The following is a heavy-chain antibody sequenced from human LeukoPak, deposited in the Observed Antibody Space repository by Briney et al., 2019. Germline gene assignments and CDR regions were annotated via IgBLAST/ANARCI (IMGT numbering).Heavy chain of an antibody. J-gene: IGHJ4*02. CDR2: ISGSGGST. Sequence: GGSLRLSCAASGFTFSSYAISWVRQAPGKGLEWVSAISGSGGSTYYADSVKGRFTISRDNSKNTLYLQMNSLRAEDTAVYYCARGEAVAGTDHWGQGVLVTVSS. CDR1: GFTFSSYA. V-gene: IGHV3-23*01. D-gene: IGHD6-19*01. CDR3: ARGEAVAGTDH.